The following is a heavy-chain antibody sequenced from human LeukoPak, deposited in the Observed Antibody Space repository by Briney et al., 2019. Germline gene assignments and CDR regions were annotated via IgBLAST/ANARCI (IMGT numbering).Heavy chain of an antibody. J-gene: IGHJ4*02. D-gene: IGHD2-2*01. CDR3: ARAHCSSTSCHLDY. V-gene: IGHV4-34*01. Sequence: PSETLSLTCAVYGGSFSGYYWSWIRQPPGKGLEWIGEINHSGSTNYNPSLKSRVTISVDTSKNQFSLKLSSVTAADTAVYYCARAHCSSTSCHLDYWGQGTLVTVSS. CDR2: INHSGST. CDR1: GGSFSGYY.